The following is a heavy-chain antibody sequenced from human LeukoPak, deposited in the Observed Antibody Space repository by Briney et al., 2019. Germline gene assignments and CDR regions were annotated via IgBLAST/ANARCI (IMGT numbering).Heavy chain of an antibody. V-gene: IGHV3-23*01. J-gene: IGHJ5*02. CDR1: GFTFDDYA. CDR2: ISGSGGST. Sequence: GRSLRLSCAASGFTFDDYAMHWVRQAPGKGLEWVSAISGSGGSTYYADSVKGRFTISRDNSKNTLYLQMNSLRAEDTAVYYCANPYYYDSSDQGNWFDPWGQGTLVTVSS. D-gene: IGHD3-22*01. CDR3: ANPYYYDSSDQGNWFDP.